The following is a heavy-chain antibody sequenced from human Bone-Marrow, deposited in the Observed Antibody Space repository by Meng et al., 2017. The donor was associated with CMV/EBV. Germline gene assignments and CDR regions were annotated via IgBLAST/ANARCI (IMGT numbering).Heavy chain of an antibody. CDR1: GYTFTSYG. Sequence: ASVKVSCKASGYTFTSYGISWVRQAPGQGLEWMGWISAYNGNTNYAQKLQGRVTMTRDTSTSTVYMELSSLRSEDTAVYYCARDDPLDHRSDYWGQGTLVTVSS. J-gene: IGHJ4*02. V-gene: IGHV1-18*01. CDR3: ARDDPLDHRSDY. CDR2: ISAYNGNT.